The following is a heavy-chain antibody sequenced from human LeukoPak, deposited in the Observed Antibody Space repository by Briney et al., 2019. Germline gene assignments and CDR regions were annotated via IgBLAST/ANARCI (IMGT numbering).Heavy chain of an antibody. D-gene: IGHD1-26*01. V-gene: IGHV1-69*05. CDR1: GGTFSSYA. CDR3: ARDWDLILREGGDAFDI. J-gene: IGHJ3*02. CDR2: IISIFGTA. Sequence: GASVKVSCKASGGTFSSYAISWVRQAPGQGLEWMGGIISIFGTANYAQKFQGRVTITTDESTSTAYMELSSLRSEDTAVYYCARDWDLILREGGDAFDIWGQGTMVTVSS.